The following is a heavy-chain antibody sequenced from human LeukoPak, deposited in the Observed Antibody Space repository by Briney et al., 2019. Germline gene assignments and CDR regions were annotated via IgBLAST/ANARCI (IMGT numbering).Heavy chain of an antibody. J-gene: IGHJ3*01. CDR3: TRAAPDSSSWYGGAFDF. Sequence: SESLSLTCTVSGGSISGYYWSWIRQPPGKGPQWIWSIFYSGSTTYNPSLKSGVTISVNTSQNQFSLKLTSVTAADTAVYYCTRAAPDSSSWYGGAFDFWGQGTMVTVSA. CDR2: IFYSGST. V-gene: IGHV4-59*01. D-gene: IGHD6-13*01. CDR1: GGSISGYY.